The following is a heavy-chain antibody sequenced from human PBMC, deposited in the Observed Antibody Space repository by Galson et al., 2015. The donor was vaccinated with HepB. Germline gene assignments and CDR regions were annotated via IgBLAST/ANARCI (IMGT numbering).Heavy chain of an antibody. D-gene: IGHD4-17*01. V-gene: IGHV3-7*03. CDR1: GFTFSTYW. J-gene: IGHJ4*02. Sequence: SLRLSCAASGFTFSTYWMHWVRQAPGKGLEWVANIKQNGREKYYVDSVKGRFTIPRDNAKNSLYLQMNSLRAEDTAVYYCARETTTGFGYWCQGTLVTVSS. CDR3: ARETTTGFGY. CDR2: IKQNGREK.